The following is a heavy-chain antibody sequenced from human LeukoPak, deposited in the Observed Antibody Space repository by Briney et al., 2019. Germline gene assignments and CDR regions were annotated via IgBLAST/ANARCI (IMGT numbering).Heavy chain of an antibody. CDR3: ARGLEDRISIFGVVKFYYFDF. Sequence: PSETLSLTRAVYGGSFSNYYWTWIRQPPGKGLEWIGEIDHSGSSHYNPSLKSRVTISVDTSKNQLSLKLSSVTAADTAVYYCARGLEDRISIFGVVKFYYFDFWGREPWSPSPQ. D-gene: IGHD3-3*01. J-gene: IGHJ4*02. V-gene: IGHV4-34*01. CDR2: IDHSGSS. CDR1: GGSFSNYY.